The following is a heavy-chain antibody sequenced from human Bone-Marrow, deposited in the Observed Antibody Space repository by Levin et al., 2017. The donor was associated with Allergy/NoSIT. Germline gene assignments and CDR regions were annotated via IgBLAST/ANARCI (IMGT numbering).Heavy chain of an antibody. J-gene: IGHJ6*02. D-gene: IGHD6-6*01. Sequence: SETLSLTCAVYGGSFSGYYWSWIRQPPGKGLEWIGEINHSGSTNYNPSLKSRVTISVDTSKNQFSLKLSSVTAADTAVYYCASLVSIAARPKQAADGMDGWGQGTTVTVSS. CDR3: ASLVSIAARPKQAADGMDG. V-gene: IGHV4-34*01. CDR1: GGSFSGYY. CDR2: INHSGST.